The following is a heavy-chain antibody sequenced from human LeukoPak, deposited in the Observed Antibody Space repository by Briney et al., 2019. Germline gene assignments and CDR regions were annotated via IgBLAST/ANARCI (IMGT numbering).Heavy chain of an antibody. CDR1: GYSISSGHY. Sequence: SETLSLTCDVSGYSISSGHYWGWIRQSPGKGLEWIASMYNSGSTYFKSSLKSRVTISLDTPKNQFSLTLNSVTAAATAVYYCARHVYGRHQLQAYHFDYWGKGILVTVSS. CDR2: MYNSGST. CDR3: ARHVYGRHQLQAYHFDY. J-gene: IGHJ4*02. D-gene: IGHD2-2*01. V-gene: IGHV4-38-2*01.